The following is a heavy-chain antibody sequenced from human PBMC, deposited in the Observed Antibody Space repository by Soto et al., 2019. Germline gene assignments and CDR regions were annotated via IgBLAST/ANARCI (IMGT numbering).Heavy chain of an antibody. CDR1: GYTFTSYG. D-gene: IGHD5-12*01. CDR3: ARGGDVNYYHGMDV. Sequence: ASVKVSFKATGYTFTSYGISWVRQAPGQGLEWMGWISAYNGKTNYAQNVQGRVTMTTDTSTRTAYMDLRSLRSDDTAVYYCARGGDVNYYHGMDVWGQGTTVTVSS. V-gene: IGHV1-18*01. CDR2: ISAYNGKT. J-gene: IGHJ6*02.